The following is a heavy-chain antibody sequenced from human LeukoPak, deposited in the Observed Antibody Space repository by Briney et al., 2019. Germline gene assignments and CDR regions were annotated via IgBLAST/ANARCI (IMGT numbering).Heavy chain of an antibody. J-gene: IGHJ4*02. CDR2: INPNSGGT. CDR1: GYTFTGYY. V-gene: IGHV1-2*02. CDR3: ARHYDYGDPNRFDY. Sequence: SVKVSCKASGYTFTGYYMHWVRQAPGQGLEWMGWINPNSGGTNYAQKFQGRVTMTRDTSISTAYMELSRLRSDDTAVYYCARHYDYGDPNRFDYWGQGTLVTVSS. D-gene: IGHD4-17*01.